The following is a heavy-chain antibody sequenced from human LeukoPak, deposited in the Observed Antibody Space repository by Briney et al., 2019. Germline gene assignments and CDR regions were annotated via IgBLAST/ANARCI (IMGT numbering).Heavy chain of an antibody. CDR3: ARGDWGYYDSSGYPYYFDY. CDR2: ISYDGSNK. Sequence: PGGSLRLSCAASGFTFSSYGMHWVRQAPGKGLEWVAVISYDGSNKYYADSVKGRFTISRDNSKNTLYLQMNSLRAEDTALYYCARGDWGYYDSSGYPYYFDYWGQGTLVTVSS. J-gene: IGHJ4*02. V-gene: IGHV3-30*03. CDR1: GFTFSSYG. D-gene: IGHD3-22*01.